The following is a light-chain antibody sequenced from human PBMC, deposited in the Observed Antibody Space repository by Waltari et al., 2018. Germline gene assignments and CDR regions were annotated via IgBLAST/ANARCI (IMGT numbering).Light chain of an antibody. CDR1: SRDVGDNKY. CDR3: CSFTSSSTYV. V-gene: IGLV2-14*01. J-gene: IGLJ1*01. CDR2: EVS. Sequence: QSALTQPASVSGSPGQSVTISCTGTSRDVGDNKYVSWYPQHPGKVPKLMIYEVSNRPSGVSDRFSGSKSGNTASLTISGLQAEDEADYYCCSFTSSSTYVFGTGTKVTVL.